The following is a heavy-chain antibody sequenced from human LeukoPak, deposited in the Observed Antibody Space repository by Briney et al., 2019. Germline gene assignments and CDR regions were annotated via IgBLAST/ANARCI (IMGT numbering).Heavy chain of an antibody. CDR1: GGTFSSYA. CDR2: IIPILGIA. CDR3: ARGESRGRQDTAMVTDY. V-gene: IGHV1-69*04. J-gene: IGHJ4*02. D-gene: IGHD5-18*01. Sequence: GALVKVSCKASGGTFSSYAISWVRQAPGQGLEWMGRIIPILGIANYAQKFQGRVTITADKSTSTAYMELSSLRSEDTAVYYCARGESRGRQDTAMVTDYWGQGTLVTVSS.